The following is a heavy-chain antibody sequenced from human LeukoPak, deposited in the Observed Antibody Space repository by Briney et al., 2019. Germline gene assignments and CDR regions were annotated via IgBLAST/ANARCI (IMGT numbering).Heavy chain of an antibody. Sequence: GGSLRLSCAASGFTVSSNFMSWVRQAPGKGLEWVSVIYSGGSTYYADSVKGRFTISRDNSKNTLYLQMTSLRAEDTAVYYCARVVTLAGPFDCWGQGTLVTVSS. CDR2: IYSGGST. CDR3: ARVVTLAGPFDC. D-gene: IGHD5-18*01. V-gene: IGHV3-53*01. J-gene: IGHJ4*02. CDR1: GFTVSSNF.